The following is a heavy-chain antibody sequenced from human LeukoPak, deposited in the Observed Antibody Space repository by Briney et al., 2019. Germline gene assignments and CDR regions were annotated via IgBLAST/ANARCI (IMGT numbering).Heavy chain of an antibody. CDR2: ISGGSSACT. J-gene: IGHJ4*02. CDR3: AKDHANTPVVTN. D-gene: IGHD2-21*02. Sequence: GGSLRSSCAASGFTFSDYTRSWVRQAPGNGLEWLSIISGGSSACTYYAVSGTGRFTVSRSNSTNSVDMQMNNLRDNDIAYYYCAKDHANTPVVTNWGQGILVSVSS. V-gene: IGHV3-23*01. CDR1: GFTFSDYT.